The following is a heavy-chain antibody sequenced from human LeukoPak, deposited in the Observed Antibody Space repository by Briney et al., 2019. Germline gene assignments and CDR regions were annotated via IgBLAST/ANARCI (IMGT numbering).Heavy chain of an antibody. J-gene: IGHJ4*02. V-gene: IGHV4-30-4*08. CDR1: GGSLRSVDYY. CDR2: LSHNGSS. D-gene: IGHD3-3*01. Sequence: SQTLSLTXTVSGGSLRSVDYYWGCIRQSPGKGLEWIVYLSHNGSSYYNPSLKSRMTMSVDTSKNQVSLKLRSVTAADTAMYFCARGREENYDFWSGYYKGVHFDFWGQGTLVTVSS. CDR3: ARGREENYDFWSGYYKGVHFDF.